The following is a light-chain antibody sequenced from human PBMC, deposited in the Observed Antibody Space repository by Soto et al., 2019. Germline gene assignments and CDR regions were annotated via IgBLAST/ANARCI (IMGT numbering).Light chain of an antibody. J-gene: IGLJ3*02. CDR3: GAHAGSNTWV. CDR1: SGDIGAYNY. V-gene: IGLV2-8*01. CDR2: EVN. Sequence: QSALTQAPSASAAPGQSVTISCTGSSGDIGAYNYVSWYQQHPGKAPKLIIYEVNKRPSGVPDRFSGSKSGITASLTVSGLQADDEADYFCGAHAGSNTWVVSGGTKLTVL.